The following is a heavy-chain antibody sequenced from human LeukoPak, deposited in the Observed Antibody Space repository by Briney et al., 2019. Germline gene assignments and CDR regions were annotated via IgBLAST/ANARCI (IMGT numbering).Heavy chain of an antibody. CDR3: ARVAPSGYYYMDV. Sequence: SETPSLTCTVSGGSISSYYWSWIRQPAGKGLEWIGRIDNSGSTNYNPSLKSRVTISVDKSKNQFSLKVSSVTAADTAVYYCARVAPSGYYYMDVWGKGTTVTVSS. V-gene: IGHV4-4*07. CDR2: IDNSGST. D-gene: IGHD6-25*01. J-gene: IGHJ6*03. CDR1: GGSISSYY.